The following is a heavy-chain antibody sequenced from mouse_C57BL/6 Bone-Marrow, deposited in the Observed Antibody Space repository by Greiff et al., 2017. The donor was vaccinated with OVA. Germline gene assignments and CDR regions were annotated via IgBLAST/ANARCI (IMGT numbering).Heavy chain of an antibody. J-gene: IGHJ3*01. CDR3: ARGGLFITTVGGVAY. D-gene: IGHD1-1*01. Sequence: LVESGAELARPGASVKLSCKASGYTFTSYGISWVKQRTGQGLEWIGEIYPRSGNTYYHEKFKGKATLTADKSSSTAYMELRSLTSEDSAVYFCARGGLFITTVGGVAYWGQGTLVTVAA. CDR1: GYTFTSYG. V-gene: IGHV1-81*01. CDR2: IYPRSGNT.